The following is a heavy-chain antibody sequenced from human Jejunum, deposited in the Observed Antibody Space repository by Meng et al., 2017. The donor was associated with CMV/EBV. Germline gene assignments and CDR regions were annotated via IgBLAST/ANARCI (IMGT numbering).Heavy chain of an antibody. Sequence: AAWNGIRQTPSRGLDWLGRTYYRTKWYHDYAISVKSRLTINPDTSKNQLSLQLNSVTPEDTAVYYCARERYDSSGYIRTYGMDVWGQGTTVTVSS. J-gene: IGHJ6*02. CDR2: TYYRTKWYH. CDR1: AA. CDR3: ARERYDSSGYIRTYGMDV. D-gene: IGHD3-22*01. V-gene: IGHV6-1*01.